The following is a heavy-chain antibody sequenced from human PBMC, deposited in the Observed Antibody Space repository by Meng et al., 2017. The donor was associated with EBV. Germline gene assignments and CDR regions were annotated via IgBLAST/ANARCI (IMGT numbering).Heavy chain of an antibody. CDR1: GGPFRYYA. CDR3: ASESGRGYTPDY. Sequence: QVQSVQLAGEVKKPGSSVKVSCKTSGGPFRYYAISWVRQAPGQGLEWLGGFLPRLGAPNYAQKFHGRVKITADESTSTHYMDLSSLRSEDTAIYYCASESGRGYTPDYWGQGTLVTVSS. D-gene: IGHD3-10*01. J-gene: IGHJ4*02. CDR2: FLPRLGAP. V-gene: IGHV1-69*01.